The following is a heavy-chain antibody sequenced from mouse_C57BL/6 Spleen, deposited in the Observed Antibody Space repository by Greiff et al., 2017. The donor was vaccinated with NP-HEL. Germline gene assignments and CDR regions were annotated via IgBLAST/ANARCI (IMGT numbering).Heavy chain of an antibody. CDR2: INPNNGGT. Sequence: VQLKQSGPELVKPGASVKMSCKASGYTFTDYNMHWVKQSHGKSLEWIGYINPNNGGTSYNQKFKGKATLTVNKSSSTAYMELRSLTSEDSAVYYCARRGELGEYWYFDVWGTGTTVTVSS. D-gene: IGHD4-1*01. J-gene: IGHJ1*03. V-gene: IGHV1-22*01. CDR3: ARRGELGEYWYFDV. CDR1: GYTFTDYN.